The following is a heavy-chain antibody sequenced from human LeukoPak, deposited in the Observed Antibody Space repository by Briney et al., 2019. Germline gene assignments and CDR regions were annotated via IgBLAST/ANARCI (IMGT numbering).Heavy chain of an antibody. J-gene: IGHJ4*02. Sequence: GASVKVSCKASGGTFSSYAISWVRQAPGQGLEWMGGIIPIFGTANYAQKFQGRVTITADESTSTAYMELSSLRSEDTAVYYCASRSDASIAAAADYWGQGTLVTVSS. D-gene: IGHD6-13*01. CDR3: ASRSDASIAAAADY. CDR2: IIPIFGTA. V-gene: IGHV1-69*13. CDR1: GGTFSSYA.